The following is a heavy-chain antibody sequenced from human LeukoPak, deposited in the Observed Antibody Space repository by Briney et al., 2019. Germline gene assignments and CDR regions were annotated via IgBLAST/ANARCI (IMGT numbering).Heavy chain of an antibody. J-gene: IGHJ4*02. CDR2: IIPIFGTA. Sequence: ASVKVSCKASGGTFSSYAISWVRQAPGQGLEWMEGIIPIFGTANYAQKFQGRVTITADESTSTAYMELSSLRSEDTAVYYCARSPSLEYCSSTSCYLGYWGQGTLVTVSS. CDR1: GGTFSSYA. D-gene: IGHD2-2*01. CDR3: ARSPSLEYCSSTSCYLGY. V-gene: IGHV1-69*01.